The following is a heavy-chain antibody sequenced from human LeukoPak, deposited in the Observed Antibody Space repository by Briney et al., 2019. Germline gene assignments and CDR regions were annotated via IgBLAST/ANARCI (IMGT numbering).Heavy chain of an antibody. J-gene: IGHJ1*01. CDR1: GGSISSYY. D-gene: IGHD2-15*01. V-gene: IGHV4-59*08. CDR2: TYYSGYT. Sequence: SETLSLTCTVSGGSISSYYWSWIRQPPGKGLEWIGYTYYSGYTNHNPSLRSRVTISVDTSKNQFSLKLNSVTAADTAVYYCATLRYCSGGSCFPKYFQHWGQSTLVTVSS. CDR3: ATLRYCSGGSCFPKYFQH.